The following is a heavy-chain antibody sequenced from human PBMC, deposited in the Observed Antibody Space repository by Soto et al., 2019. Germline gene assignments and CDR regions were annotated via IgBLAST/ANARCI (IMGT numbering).Heavy chain of an antibody. Sequence: SETLSLTCTVSGGSISSYYWSWIRQPPGKGLEWIGYIYYSGSTNYNPSLKSRVTISVDTSKNQFSLKLSSVTAADTAVYYCASSSWSSGGPEPVDYWGQGTLVTVSS. J-gene: IGHJ4*02. D-gene: IGHD3-22*01. CDR3: ASSSWSSGGPEPVDY. CDR1: GGSISSYY. V-gene: IGHV4-59*01. CDR2: IYYSGST.